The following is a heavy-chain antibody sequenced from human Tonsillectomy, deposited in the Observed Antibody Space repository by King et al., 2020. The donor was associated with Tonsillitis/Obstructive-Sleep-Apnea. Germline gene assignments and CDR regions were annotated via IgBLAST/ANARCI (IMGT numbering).Heavy chain of an antibody. D-gene: IGHD3-16*01. J-gene: IGHJ6*03. CDR3: ARDGGSVHMDV. CDR2: INGDGSST. CDR1: GFTFSSSW. Sequence: DVQLVESGGDLVQPGGSLRLSCAASGFTFSSSWMHWVRQAPGKGLVWVSRINGDGSSTSYADSVKGRFTISGDNAKNTLYLQMNSLRAEDTAVYYCARDGGSVHMDVWGKGTTVTVSS. V-gene: IGHV3-74*01.